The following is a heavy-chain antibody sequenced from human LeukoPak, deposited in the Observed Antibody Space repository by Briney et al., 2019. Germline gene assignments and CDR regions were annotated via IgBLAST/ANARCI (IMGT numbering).Heavy chain of an antibody. V-gene: IGHV5-51*01. CDR2: IYPDDSDT. CDR3: ARVTPIKIFDF. Sequence: GESLKISCKGSGYTFTNYWIGWVRQMPGRGLEWMGIIYPDDSDTRYSSSFQGQVTISADKSITTAYLHWSRLNASDTAVYYCARVTPIKIFDFWGQGTLVTVSS. CDR1: GYTFTNYW. J-gene: IGHJ4*02. D-gene: IGHD5-12*01.